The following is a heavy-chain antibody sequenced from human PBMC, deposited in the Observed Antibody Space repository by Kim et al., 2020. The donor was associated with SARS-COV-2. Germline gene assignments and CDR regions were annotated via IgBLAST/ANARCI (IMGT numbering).Heavy chain of an antibody. Sequence: SETLSLTCTVSGGSISSGSDYWAWIRQSPGKGLEWIASIYYSGSTYYSPSLKSRVTMSVNTSKNQFSLQLSSVTAADTALYFCARLSHYGSGSYPIDYWGQGTRVTVSS. CDR1: GGSISSGSDY. CDR2: IYYSGST. CDR3: ARLSHYGSGSYPIDY. V-gene: IGHV4-39*01. D-gene: IGHD3-10*01. J-gene: IGHJ4*02.